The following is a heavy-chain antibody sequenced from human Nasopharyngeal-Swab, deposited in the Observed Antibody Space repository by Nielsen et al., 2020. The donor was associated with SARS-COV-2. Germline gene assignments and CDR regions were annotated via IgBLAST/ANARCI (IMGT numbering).Heavy chain of an antibody. V-gene: IGHV5-51*01. CDR2: IYPGDSDT. Sequence: GESLEISCKASGYNFSRYWIAWVRQRPGKGLEWMGTIYPGDSDTRYTPSFQGQVTISADKSTNVAYLQWSSLKASDTAMYYCARRAYGPNPVCLEFWGQGTLVTVSS. CDR1: GYNFSRYW. D-gene: IGHD2-21*01. CDR3: ARRAYGPNPVCLEF. J-gene: IGHJ1*01.